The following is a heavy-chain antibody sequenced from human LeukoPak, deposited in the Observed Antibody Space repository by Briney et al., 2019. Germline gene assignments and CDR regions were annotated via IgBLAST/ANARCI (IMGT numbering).Heavy chain of an antibody. CDR2: INPNSGGT. D-gene: IGHD6-6*01. J-gene: IGHJ4*02. CDR1: GYTFTGYY. CDR3: ARALGGIAARPLDY. V-gene: IGHV1-2*04. Sequence: ASVKVSCKASGYTFTGYYMHWVRQAPRQGLEWMGWINPNSGGTNYAQKFQGWVTMTRDTSISTAYMELSRLRSDDTAVYYCARALGGIAARPLDYWGQGTLVTVSS.